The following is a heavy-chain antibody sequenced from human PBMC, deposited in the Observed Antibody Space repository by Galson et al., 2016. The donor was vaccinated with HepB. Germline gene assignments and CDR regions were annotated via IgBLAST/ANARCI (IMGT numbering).Heavy chain of an antibody. CDR1: GFTFSNYN. CDR2: ISTSSHI. CDR3: VKGRVDDGRIGELSY. J-gene: IGHJ4*02. Sequence: SLRLSCAASGFTFSNYNFNWVRQAPGKGLEWLTFISTSSHIYYADSIKGRLTISRDSANNSLYLQMSSLRADDTAIYFCVKGRVDDGRIGELSYCGQGTLVTVSS. V-gene: IGHV3-69-1*01. D-gene: IGHD3-10*01.